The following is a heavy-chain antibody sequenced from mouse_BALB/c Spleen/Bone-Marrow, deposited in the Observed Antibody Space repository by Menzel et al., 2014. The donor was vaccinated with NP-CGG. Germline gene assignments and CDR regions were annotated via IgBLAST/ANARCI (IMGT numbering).Heavy chain of an antibody. Sequence: VNVVESGAELVRPGVSVKISCKGSGYTFTDYAVHWVKQSHTKSLEWIGLISSYYGDATYNQKFKGKATMTVDKSSSTAFLELARLTSEDSAIYYCARSGKVRNAMDYWGQGTSVTVSS. CDR3: ARSGKVRNAMDY. D-gene: IGHD2-14*01. V-gene: IGHV1-67*01. CDR1: GYTFTDYA. CDR2: ISSYYGDA. J-gene: IGHJ4*01.